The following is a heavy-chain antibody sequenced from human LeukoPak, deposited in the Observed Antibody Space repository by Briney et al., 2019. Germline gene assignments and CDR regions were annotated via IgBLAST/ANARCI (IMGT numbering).Heavy chain of an antibody. J-gene: IGHJ2*01. CDR2: INPNNGGA. Sequence: VASVKVSCKASGYTFTGYYMHWVRQAPGQGLEWMGWINPNNGGANFAQKFQGRVTFTRDSSISTVYMDLSRLRSDDTAVYYCARAGAAAVPDWYFDLWGRGTLVTVSS. CDR1: GYTFTGYY. CDR3: ARAGAAAVPDWYFDL. V-gene: IGHV1-2*02. D-gene: IGHD6-13*01.